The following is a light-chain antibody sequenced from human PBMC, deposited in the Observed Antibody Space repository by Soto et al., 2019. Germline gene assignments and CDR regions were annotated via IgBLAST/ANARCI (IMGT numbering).Light chain of an antibody. CDR3: QQYYNTPS. J-gene: IGKJ3*01. V-gene: IGKV4-1*01. CDR2: WAS. CDR1: QSVLYSSNNKNY. Sequence: DIVMTQSPDSLAVPLGERATINCRSSQSVLYSSNNKNYLAWYQQRPGQPPKLLIYWASTRESGVPDRFSGSGSGTDFTLTISSLQAEDAAVYYCQQYYNTPSFGPGTKVDIK.